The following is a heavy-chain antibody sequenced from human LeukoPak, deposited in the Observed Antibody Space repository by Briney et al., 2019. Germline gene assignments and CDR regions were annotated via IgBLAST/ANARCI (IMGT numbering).Heavy chain of an antibody. CDR3: ARTPGEPTDY. Sequence: PSETLSLTCAVYGGSFSGYYWSWLRQPPGKGLEWIGEINHSGSTNYNPSLRSGVTISVDTSKNQFSLKLSSVTAADTAVYYCARTPGEPTDYWGQGTLVTVSS. V-gene: IGHV4-34*01. D-gene: IGHD1-14*01. J-gene: IGHJ4*02. CDR2: INHSGST. CDR1: GGSFSGYY.